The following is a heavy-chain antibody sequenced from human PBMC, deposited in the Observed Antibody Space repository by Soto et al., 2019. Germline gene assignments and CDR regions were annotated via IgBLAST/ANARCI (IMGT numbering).Heavy chain of an antibody. V-gene: IGHV3-23*01. CDR2: ISGSDGKT. J-gene: IGHJ4*02. Sequence: LRLSCAASGFSFGSYALSWVRQAPGKGLEWVSTISGSDGKTFYADSVKGRFSISRDTSQNTLYLQMNSLRADDTAIYYCARWSYLDYWGQGTRVTVSS. CDR3: ARWSYLDY. CDR1: GFSFGSYA. D-gene: IGHD3-3*01.